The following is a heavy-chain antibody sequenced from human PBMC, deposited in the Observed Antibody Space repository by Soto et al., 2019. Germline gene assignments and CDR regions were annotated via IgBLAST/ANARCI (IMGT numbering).Heavy chain of an antibody. CDR1: GFTFSSYA. V-gene: IGHV3-23*01. Sequence: PGGSLRLSCAASGFTFSSYAMNWVRQAAGKGLEWVSGISASAISTYYADSVTGRFIVSRDNSKNTLYLQMSGLRAEDTAIYYWAKDLPAKTITNFDYWGQGTQVTVSS. D-gene: IGHD1-1*01. CDR2: ISASAIST. J-gene: IGHJ4*02. CDR3: AKDLPAKTITNFDY.